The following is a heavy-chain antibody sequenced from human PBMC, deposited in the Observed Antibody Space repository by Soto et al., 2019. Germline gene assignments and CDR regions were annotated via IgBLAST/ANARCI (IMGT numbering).Heavy chain of an antibody. CDR3: ARELYSCGGDCPYYMDY. J-gene: IGHJ4*02. V-gene: IGHV1-46*01. CDR2: ISLYHHST. D-gene: IGHD2-21*02. Sequence: GASVKVSCKTSGYPFTDYFIHWVRQAPGQGLEWMGIISLYHHSTSYAQKFQGRLTVTADTSTTTVYMDLSSLTSEDSAVYWCARELYSCGGDCPYYMDYWGQGTLVTVYS. CDR1: GYPFTDYF.